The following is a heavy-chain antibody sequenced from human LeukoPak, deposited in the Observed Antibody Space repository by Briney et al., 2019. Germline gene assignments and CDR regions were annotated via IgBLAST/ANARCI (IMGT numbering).Heavy chain of an antibody. Sequence: PSETLSLTCTVSGGSISSYYWSWIRQPPGKGLEWIGYIYYSGSTNYNPSLKSRVTISVDTSKNQFSLKLSSVTAADTAVYYCARTPDSNWFDPWGQGTPVTVSS. CDR1: GGSISSYY. D-gene: IGHD1-14*01. CDR3: ARTPDSNWFDP. CDR2: IYYSGST. V-gene: IGHV4-59*01. J-gene: IGHJ5*02.